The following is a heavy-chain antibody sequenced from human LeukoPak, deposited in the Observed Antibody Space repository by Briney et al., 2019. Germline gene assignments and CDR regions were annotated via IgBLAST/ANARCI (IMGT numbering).Heavy chain of an antibody. Sequence: SVKVSCKASGGTFSSYAISWVRQAPGQGLEWMGGIIPIFGTANYAQKLQGRVTITTDESTSTAYMELSSLRSEDTAVYYCARVIHLSGLVVPAGWFDPWGQGTLVTVSS. D-gene: IGHD2-2*01. V-gene: IGHV1-69*05. CDR3: ARVIHLSGLVVPAGWFDP. J-gene: IGHJ5*01. CDR2: IIPIFGTA. CDR1: GGTFSSYA.